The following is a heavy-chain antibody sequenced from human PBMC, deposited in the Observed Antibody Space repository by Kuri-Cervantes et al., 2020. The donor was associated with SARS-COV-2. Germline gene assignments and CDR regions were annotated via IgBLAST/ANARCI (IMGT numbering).Heavy chain of an antibody. V-gene: IGHV1-2*02. CDR2: INPNSGGT. J-gene: IGHJ4*02. Sequence: ASVKVSCKASGYTFTGYCMHWVRQAPGQGLEWMGWINPNSGGTNYAQKFQGRVTMTRDTSISTAYMELSRLRSDDTAVYYCARVFGYYDSSGYYDFDYWGQGTLGTVSS. CDR3: ARVFGYYDSSGYYDFDY. D-gene: IGHD3-22*01. CDR1: GYTFTGYC.